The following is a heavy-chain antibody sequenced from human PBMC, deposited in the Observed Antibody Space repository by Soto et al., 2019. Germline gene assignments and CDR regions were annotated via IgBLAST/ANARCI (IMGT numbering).Heavy chain of an antibody. J-gene: IGHJ4*02. CDR1: GFDFGYYY. CDR3: VRPYYSSSWFPFDR. V-gene: IGHV3-11*01. Sequence: PGGSLRLSCTGSGFDFGYYYMSWIRQATGKWLEWVSYIDSGDGTTYYTDSVKGRFTISRDNAKKTVYMQMSSLRVQATALYSCVRPYYSSSWFPFDRCGQGTLVPVSS. CDR2: IDSGDGTT. D-gene: IGHD6-13*01.